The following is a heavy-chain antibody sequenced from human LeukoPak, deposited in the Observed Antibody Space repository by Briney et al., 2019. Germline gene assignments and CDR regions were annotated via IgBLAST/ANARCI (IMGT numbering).Heavy chain of an antibody. CDR3: AREPLYCSSTSCYLADAFDI. V-gene: IGHV4-59*01. CDR1: GGSISSYY. Sequence: SETLSLTCTVSGGSISSYYWSWIRQPPGKGLEWIGYIYYSGSTNYNPSLKSRVTISVDTSKNQFSLKLSSVTAADTAVYYCAREPLYCSSTSCYLADAFDIWGQGTMVTVSS. D-gene: IGHD2-2*01. J-gene: IGHJ3*02. CDR2: IYYSGST.